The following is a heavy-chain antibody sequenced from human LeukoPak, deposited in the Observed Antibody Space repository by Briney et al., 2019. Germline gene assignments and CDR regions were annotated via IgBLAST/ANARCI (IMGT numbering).Heavy chain of an antibody. CDR2: IRYDGSNK. J-gene: IGHJ6*03. CDR3: AKGSGYGAQYYYYYMDV. V-gene: IGHV3-30*02. CDR1: GFTFGSYG. D-gene: IGHD5-12*01. Sequence: GGSLRLSCAASGFTFGSYGMHWVRQAPGKGLEWVAFIRYDGSNKYYADSVKGRFTISRDNSKNTLYLHVNSLRPEDTAVYYCAKGSGYGAQYYYYYMDVWGKGTTVTISS.